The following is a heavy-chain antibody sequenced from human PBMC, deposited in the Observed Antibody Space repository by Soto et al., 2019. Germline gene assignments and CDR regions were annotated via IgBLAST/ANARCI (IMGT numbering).Heavy chain of an antibody. CDR3: ARDKYNWTNYYYYGMEV. V-gene: IGHV3-13*01. CDR1: GFTFSSYD. D-gene: IGHD1-20*01. J-gene: IGHJ6*02. Sequence: GWSLGLYCTAAGFTFSSYDMHWVRQTTGKGLEWISAIGTAGETYYPGSVKGRFTISRENAKNSLYLHISSLRVENTAVYYCARDKYNWTNYYYYGMEVWGPGTTVIFSS. CDR2: IGTAGET.